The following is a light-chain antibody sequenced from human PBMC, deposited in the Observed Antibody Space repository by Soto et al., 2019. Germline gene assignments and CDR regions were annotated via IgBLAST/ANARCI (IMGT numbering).Light chain of an antibody. V-gene: IGLV2-11*01. CDR1: RSDIGGYNF. Sequence: QSALTAPRSVSGSPGQSVTISYTGTRSDIGGYNFVSWYQQHPGQAPKLIIYDVIKRPSGVPDRFSGSKSGNTASLTIYGLQAEDEADYYCCSYAGGYTHVFGTGTKVTVL. CDR3: CSYAGGYTHV. J-gene: IGLJ1*01. CDR2: DVI.